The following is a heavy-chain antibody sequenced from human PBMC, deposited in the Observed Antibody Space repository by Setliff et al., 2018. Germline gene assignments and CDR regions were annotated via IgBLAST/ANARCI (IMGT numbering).Heavy chain of an antibody. CDR3: ARRGERFFNWFDP. J-gene: IGHJ5*02. D-gene: IGHD2-21*01. CDR2: IYPGNADT. Sequence: GESLKISCKGSGYSFTDYWIAWVRQTPGKGLEWMGTIYPGNADTRYSPSFQGQVTISTDTSINTAFLQWNNLKASDPAVYYCARRGERFFNWFDPWGQGTLVTVSS. CDR1: GYSFTDYW. V-gene: IGHV5-51*01.